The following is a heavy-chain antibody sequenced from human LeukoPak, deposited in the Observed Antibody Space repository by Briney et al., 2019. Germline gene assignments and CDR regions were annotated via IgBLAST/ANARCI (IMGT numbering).Heavy chain of an antibody. V-gene: IGHV3-11*05. CDR2: ISSSSSYT. Sequence: SGPALVKPTQTLTLTCTFSGFSLTTSGLSVSWIRQAPGKGLEWVSYISSSSSYTNYADSVKGRFTISRDNAKNSLYLQMNSLRAEDTAVYYCAKEFGGSYYFDYWGQGTLVTVSS. CDR3: AKEFGGSYYFDY. J-gene: IGHJ4*02. CDR1: GFSLTTSGLS. D-gene: IGHD3-10*01.